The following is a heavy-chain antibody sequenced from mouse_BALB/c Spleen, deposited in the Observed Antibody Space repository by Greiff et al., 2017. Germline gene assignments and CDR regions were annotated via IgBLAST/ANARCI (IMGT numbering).Heavy chain of an antibody. J-gene: IGHJ3*01. CDR3: ASTYGNYVAWFAY. Sequence: EVKLMESGGGLVQPGGSRKLSCAASGFTFSSFGMHWVRQAPEKGLEWVAYISSGSSTIYYADTVKGRFTISRDNPKNTLFLQMTSLRSEDTAMYYCASTYGNYVAWFAYWGQGTLVTVSA. CDR1: GFTFSSFG. V-gene: IGHV5-17*02. D-gene: IGHD2-10*02. CDR2: ISSGSSTI.